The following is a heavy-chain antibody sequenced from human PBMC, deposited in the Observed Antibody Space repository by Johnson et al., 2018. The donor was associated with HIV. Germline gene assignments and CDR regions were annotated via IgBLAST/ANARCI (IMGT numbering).Heavy chain of an antibody. V-gene: IGHV3-66*04. J-gene: IGHJ3*02. D-gene: IGHD2-8*01. CDR1: GFTVSSNY. CDR2: LDSGGTT. CDR3: ARLRRMGAFDI. Sequence: VQLVESGGGLVQPGGSLKLSCAASGFTVSSNYMSWVRQAPGKGLEWVSLLDSGGTTYFADSVKGRLTISRDNSKNMLYLQMNSLRDEDTAVYYCARLRRMGAFDIWGQGTMVTVSS.